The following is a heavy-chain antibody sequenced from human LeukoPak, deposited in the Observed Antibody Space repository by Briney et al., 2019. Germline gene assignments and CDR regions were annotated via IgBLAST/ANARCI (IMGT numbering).Heavy chain of an antibody. CDR2: INHSGST. J-gene: IGHJ4*02. V-gene: IGHV4-34*01. Sequence: SETLSLTCAVSDGSFSGYYWSWIRQPPGKGLEWIGEINHSGSTNYNPSLKGRVTISVGTSKNQFSLKLSSVTATDTAVYFCARGSRSYYGSETYYKAPFDYWGQGTLITVSS. D-gene: IGHD3-10*01. CDR1: DGSFSGYY. CDR3: ARGSRSYYGSETYYKAPFDY.